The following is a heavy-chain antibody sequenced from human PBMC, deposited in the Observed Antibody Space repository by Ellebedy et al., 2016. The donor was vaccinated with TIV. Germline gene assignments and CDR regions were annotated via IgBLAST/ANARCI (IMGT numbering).Heavy chain of an antibody. CDR3: ARGWDSSGWPDH. Sequence: SVKVSXKASGYTFTGYYMHWVRQAPGQGLEWMGGIIPIFGTANYAQKFQGRVTITADESTSTAYMELSSLRSDDTAVYYCARGWDSSGWPDHWGQGTLVTVSS. V-gene: IGHV1-69*13. J-gene: IGHJ4*02. CDR1: GYTFTGYY. CDR2: IIPIFGTA. D-gene: IGHD6-19*01.